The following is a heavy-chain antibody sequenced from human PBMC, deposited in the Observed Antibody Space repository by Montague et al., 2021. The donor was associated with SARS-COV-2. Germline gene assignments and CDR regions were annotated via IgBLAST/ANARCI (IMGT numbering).Heavy chain of an antibody. D-gene: IGHD3-22*01. Sequence: SETLSLTCAVYGGSLSGYDWSWIRQPPGKGLEWIGEINHSGSTKYNPSLKSRVGISVDTSKNQFSLKLNSVTAADTAVYYCARGQGAITMIVVVLTAAAHYFDYWGQGTLVTVSP. CDR3: ARGQGAITMIVVVLTAAAHYFDY. V-gene: IGHV4-34*01. J-gene: IGHJ4*02. CDR1: GGSLSGYD. CDR2: INHSGST.